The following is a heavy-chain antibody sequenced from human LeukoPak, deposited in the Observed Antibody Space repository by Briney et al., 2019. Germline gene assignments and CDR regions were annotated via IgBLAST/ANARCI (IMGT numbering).Heavy chain of an antibody. J-gene: IGHJ4*02. CDR1: GYTFDDYA. Sequence: GRSLRLSCAASGYTFDDYAMHWVRQAPGKGLEWVSAISGSGGSTYYADSVKGRFTISRDNSKNTLYLQMNSLRAEDTAVYYCAKSARWLQFIGYYFDYWGQGTLVTVSS. V-gene: IGHV3-23*01. D-gene: IGHD5-24*01. CDR3: AKSARWLQFIGYYFDY. CDR2: ISGSGGST.